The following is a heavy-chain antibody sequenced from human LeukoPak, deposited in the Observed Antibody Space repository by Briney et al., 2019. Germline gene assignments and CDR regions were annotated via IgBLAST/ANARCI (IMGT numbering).Heavy chain of an antibody. CDR1: GGSFSGYY. CDR3: AREAFNLIVAQSPLGY. D-gene: IGHD3-22*01. V-gene: IGHV4-34*01. CDR2: INHSGST. Sequence: SETLSLTCAVYGGSFSGYYWSWIRQPPGKGLEWIGEINHSGSTNYNPSLKSRVTISVDTSKNQFSLKLSSVTAAGSAVYYCAREAFNLIVAQSPLGYWGQGTLVTVSS. J-gene: IGHJ4*02.